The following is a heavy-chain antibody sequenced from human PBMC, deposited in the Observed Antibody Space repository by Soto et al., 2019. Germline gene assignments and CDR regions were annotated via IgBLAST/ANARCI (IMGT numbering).Heavy chain of an antibody. CDR3: AREPDRKRGYRYGLDY. V-gene: IGHV4-59*01. CDR2: IYYSGST. Sequence: QVQLQESGPGLVKPSETLSLTCTVSGGSISSYYWSWIRQPPGKGLEWIGYIYYSGSTNYNPSLKSRVTISVDTSKHQFSLKLSSVTAADTAVYYCAREPDRKRGYRYGLDYWGQGTLVTVSS. CDR1: GGSISSYY. D-gene: IGHD5-18*01. J-gene: IGHJ4*02.